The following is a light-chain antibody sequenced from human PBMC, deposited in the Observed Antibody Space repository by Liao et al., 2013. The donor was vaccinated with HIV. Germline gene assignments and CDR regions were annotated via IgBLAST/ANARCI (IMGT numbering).Light chain of an antibody. CDR1: KLGDKY. V-gene: IGLV3-1*01. Sequence: SYELTQPPSVSVSPGQTANITCSGDKLGDKYTCWYQKKPGQSPVLVIYQDTKRPSEIPERFSGSNSGNTATLTISGTQSIDEADYYCQAWDSSTASYVFGTGTKVTVL. J-gene: IGLJ1*01. CDR2: QDT. CDR3: QAWDSSTASYV.